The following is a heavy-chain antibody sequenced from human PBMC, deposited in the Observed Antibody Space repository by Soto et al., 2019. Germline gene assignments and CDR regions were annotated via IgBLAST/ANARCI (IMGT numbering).Heavy chain of an antibody. CDR3: ARAGGFGVVIGRFDY. CDR2: IYYSGST. CDR1: GGSISSYY. J-gene: IGHJ4*02. V-gene: IGHV4-59*01. Sequence: QVQLQESGPGLVKPSETLSLTCTVSGGSISSYYWSWIRQPPGKGLEWIGYIYYSGSTNYNPSLKSRVTLSVDTSKNQFSLKLSSVTAADTAVYYCARAGGFGVVIGRFDYWGQGTLVTVSS. D-gene: IGHD3-3*01.